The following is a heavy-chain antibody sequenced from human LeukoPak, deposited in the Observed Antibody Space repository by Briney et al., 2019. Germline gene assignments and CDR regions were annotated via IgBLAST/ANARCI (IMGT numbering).Heavy chain of an antibody. Sequence: SETLSLTCAVSGGSISSGGYSWSSIREPPGKGLEWIGYIYHSGSTYYNPSLKSRVTISVDRSKNQFSLKLSSVTAADTAVYYCARGSSGIRFDYWGQGTLVTVSS. CDR3: ARGSSGIRFDY. D-gene: IGHD1-14*01. J-gene: IGHJ4*02. V-gene: IGHV4-30-2*01. CDR2: IYHSGST. CDR1: GGSISSGGYS.